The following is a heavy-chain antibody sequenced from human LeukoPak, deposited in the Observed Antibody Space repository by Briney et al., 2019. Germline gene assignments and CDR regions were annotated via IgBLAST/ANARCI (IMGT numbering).Heavy chain of an antibody. Sequence: GGSLRPSCAASGFTFSTHAMSWVRQAPGKGLEWVSDISASGGSTYYADSVKGRFSVSRDNSKNTLYLQMSSLRADDTAVYYCAKGPRQQLVTRFDNWGQGTLVTVSS. CDR3: AKGPRQQLVTRFDN. J-gene: IGHJ4*02. V-gene: IGHV3-23*01. CDR2: ISASGGST. CDR1: GFTFSTHA. D-gene: IGHD6-13*01.